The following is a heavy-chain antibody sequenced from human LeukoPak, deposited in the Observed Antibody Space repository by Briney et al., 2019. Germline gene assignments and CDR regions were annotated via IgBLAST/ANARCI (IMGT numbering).Heavy chain of an antibody. Sequence: PSETLSLTCAVYGASFSGYYWKWIRQPPGKGLEWIGEINHSGSTYYNPSLKSRVTISVDTSKNQFSLKLNSVTAADTAVYYCARVSGYSYGGNDYWGQGTLVTVSS. CDR1: GASFSGYY. J-gene: IGHJ4*02. CDR3: ARVSGYSYGGNDY. D-gene: IGHD5-18*01. V-gene: IGHV4-34*01. CDR2: INHSGST.